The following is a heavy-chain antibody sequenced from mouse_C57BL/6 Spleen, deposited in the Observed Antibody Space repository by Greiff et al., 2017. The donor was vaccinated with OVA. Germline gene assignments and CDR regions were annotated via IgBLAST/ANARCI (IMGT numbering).Heavy chain of an antibody. CDR1: GYAFSSSW. V-gene: IGHV1-82*01. CDR3: ARDDYDPFAY. CDR2: IYPGDGDT. J-gene: IGHJ3*01. D-gene: IGHD2-4*01. Sequence: QVQLQQSGPELVKPGASVKLSCKASGYAFSSSWMNWVKQRPGKGLEWIGRIYPGDGDTNYNGKFKGKATLTAEKSSSTAYMQLSSLTSEDSAVYFCARDDYDPFAYGGQGTLVTVSA.